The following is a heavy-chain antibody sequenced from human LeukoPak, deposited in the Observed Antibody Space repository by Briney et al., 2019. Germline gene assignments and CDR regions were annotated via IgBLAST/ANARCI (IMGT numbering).Heavy chain of an antibody. Sequence: APVKVSCKASGYTFTSYGISWVRQAPGQGLEWMGWISAYNGNTNYAQKLQGRVTMTTDTSTSTAYMELRSLRSDDTAVYYCVRAGDCSSTSCYRRGWFDPWGQGTLVTVSS. CDR3: VRAGDCSSTSCYRRGWFDP. CDR2: ISAYNGNT. D-gene: IGHD2-2*01. V-gene: IGHV1-18*01. J-gene: IGHJ5*02. CDR1: GYTFTSYG.